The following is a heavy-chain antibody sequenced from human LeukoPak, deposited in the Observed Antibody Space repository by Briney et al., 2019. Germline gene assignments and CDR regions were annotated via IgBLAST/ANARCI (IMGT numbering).Heavy chain of an antibody. CDR2: ISGSGGST. D-gene: IGHD2-15*01. CDR1: GFTFSRYG. J-gene: IGHJ3*02. Sequence: PGGSLRLSCVASGFTFSRYGMSWVRQAPGKGLEWVSAISGSGGSTYYADSVKGRFTISRDNSKNTMYLQMNSLRAEDTAVYYCAKEWIVVVVALNDAFDIWGQGTMVTVSP. CDR3: AKEWIVVVVALNDAFDI. V-gene: IGHV3-23*01.